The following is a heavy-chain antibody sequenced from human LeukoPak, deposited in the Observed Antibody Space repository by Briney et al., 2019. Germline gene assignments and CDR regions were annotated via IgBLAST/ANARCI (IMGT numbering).Heavy chain of an antibody. CDR1: GFTFSDTW. V-gene: IGHV3-74*01. D-gene: IGHD6-13*01. CDR2: IRSDGSDT. J-gene: IGHJ5*02. CDR3: ARDSTIISSSWLNWFDP. Sequence: GGSLRLSCAASGFTFSDTWMHWVRQAPGKGLVWVSRIRSDGSDTRYAESVKGRFTISRDNAKNSLYLQMNSLRAEDTAVYYCARDSTIISSSWLNWFDPWGQGTLVTVSS.